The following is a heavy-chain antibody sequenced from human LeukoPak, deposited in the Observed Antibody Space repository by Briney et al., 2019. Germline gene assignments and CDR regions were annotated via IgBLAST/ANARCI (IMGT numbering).Heavy chain of an antibody. CDR3: ARHRYYYDKSAFSFDS. V-gene: IGHV4-39*01. J-gene: IGHJ4*02. Sequence: SETLSLTCSVSGGSITDDNYYWGWIRQPPGKGLEWIGPIYYRGTTSYMPSLKSRVTISVDTSKNQFSLKLDSVTAADTSVYYCARHRYYYDKSAFSFDSWGQGTLVTVSS. CDR1: GGSITDDNYY. D-gene: IGHD3-22*01. CDR2: IYYRGTT.